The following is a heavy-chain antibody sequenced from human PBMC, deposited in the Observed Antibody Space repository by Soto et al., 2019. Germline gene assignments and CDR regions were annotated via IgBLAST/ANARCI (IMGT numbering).Heavy chain of an antibody. CDR2: ISGSGGST. CDR1: GFTFSNAW. CDR3: AKLNWNYISVY. D-gene: IGHD1-7*01. J-gene: IGHJ4*02. Sequence: GGSLRLSCAASGFTFSNAWMSWVRQAPGKGLEWVSAISGSGGSTYYADSVKGRFTISRDNSKNTLYLQMNSLRAEDTAVYYCAKLNWNYISVYWGQGTLVTVSS. V-gene: IGHV3-23*01.